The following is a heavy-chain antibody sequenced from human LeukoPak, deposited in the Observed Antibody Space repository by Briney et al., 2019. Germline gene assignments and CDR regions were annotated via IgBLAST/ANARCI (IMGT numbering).Heavy chain of an antibody. D-gene: IGHD6-13*01. J-gene: IGHJ5*02. CDR3: ARGLGLAAAGTVWFDP. CDR1: GYTFTRYG. Sequence: GSSVNVSCKASGYTFTRYGITWVRQAPGQGREWMGWINPNSGGTNYAQKFQGWVTMTRDMSSSTAYMELSRLRSDDTAVYYCARGLGLAAAGTVWFDPWGQGTLVTVSS. CDR2: INPNSGGT. V-gene: IGHV1-2*04.